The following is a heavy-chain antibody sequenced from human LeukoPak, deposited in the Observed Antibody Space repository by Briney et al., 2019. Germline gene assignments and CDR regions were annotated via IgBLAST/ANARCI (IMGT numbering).Heavy chain of an antibody. Sequence: PSETLSLTCTVSGVSISSSYWSWIRQSPGKGLEWIGYIYYSGNTNYNPSLKSRVTISIDTSKNQFSLNLSSVTAADTAVYYCARGYFDNSGYSNPFDYWGQGTLVTVSS. V-gene: IGHV4-59*01. CDR2: IYYSGNT. CDR3: ARGYFDNSGYSNPFDY. J-gene: IGHJ4*02. CDR1: GVSISSSY. D-gene: IGHD3-22*01.